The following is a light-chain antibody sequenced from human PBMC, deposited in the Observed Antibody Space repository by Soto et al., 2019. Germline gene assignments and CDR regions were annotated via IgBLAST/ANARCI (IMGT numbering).Light chain of an antibody. CDR3: SSYTSSNTLV. Sequence: QSVLTQPASVSGSPGQSIAISCTGTSSDVGAYNHVSWYQQYPGKAPKLMIYDVSNRPSGASNRFSGSKSGNTASLIISGLQAEDEADYYCSSYTSSNTLVFGGGTKVTVL. CDR2: DVS. CDR1: SSDVGAYNH. V-gene: IGLV2-14*01. J-gene: IGLJ2*01.